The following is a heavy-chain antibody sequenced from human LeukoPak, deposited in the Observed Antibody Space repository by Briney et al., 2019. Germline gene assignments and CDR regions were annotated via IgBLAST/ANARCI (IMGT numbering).Heavy chain of an antibody. V-gene: IGHV3-30*04. Sequence: GGSLRLSCAASGFTFSSYAMHWVRQAPGKGLEWVAVISYDGSNKYYADSVKGRFTISRDNSKNTLYLQMNSLRAEDTAVYYCARDHDSSGYYPDYWGQGTLVTVSS. D-gene: IGHD3-22*01. CDR3: ARDHDSSGYYPDY. J-gene: IGHJ4*02. CDR2: ISYDGSNK. CDR1: GFTFSSYA.